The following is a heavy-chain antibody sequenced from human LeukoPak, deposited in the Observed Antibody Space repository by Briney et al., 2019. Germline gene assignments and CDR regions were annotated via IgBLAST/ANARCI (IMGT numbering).Heavy chain of an antibody. CDR2: IYSGGST. J-gene: IGHJ4*02. CDR1: GFTFSSYA. D-gene: IGHD6-13*01. Sequence: PGGSLRLSCAASGFTFSSYAMSWVRQAPGKGLEWVSVIYSGGSTYYADSVKGRFTISRDNSKNTLYLQMNSLRAEDTAVYYCARDGRSSPSYWGQGTLVTVSS. CDR3: ARDGRSSPSY. V-gene: IGHV3-53*01.